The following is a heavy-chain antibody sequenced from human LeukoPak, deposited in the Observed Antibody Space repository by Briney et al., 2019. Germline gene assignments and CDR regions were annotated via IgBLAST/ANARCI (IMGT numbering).Heavy chain of an antibody. CDR1: GGTFSSYA. CDR3: ARSVRYGDYLFDY. D-gene: IGHD4-17*01. V-gene: IGHV1-69*04. Sequence: ASVKVSCKASGGTFSSYAISWVRQAPGQGLEWMGRIIPILGIANYAQKFQGRVTITADKSTSTAYMELSSLRSEDTAVYYCARSVRYGDYLFDYRGQGTLVTVSS. J-gene: IGHJ4*02. CDR2: IIPILGIA.